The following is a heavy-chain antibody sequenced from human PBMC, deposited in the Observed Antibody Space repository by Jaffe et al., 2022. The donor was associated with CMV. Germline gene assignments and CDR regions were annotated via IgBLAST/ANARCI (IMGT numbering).Heavy chain of an antibody. CDR3: ARDPIYYDSSGYTDYYYMDV. CDR2: ISSSSSYT. D-gene: IGHD3-22*01. Sequence: QVQLVESGGGLVKPGGSLRLSCAASGFTFSDYYMSWIRQAPGKGLEWVSYISSSSSYTNYADSVKGRFTISRDNAKNSLYLQMNSLRAEDTAVYYCARDPIYYDSSGYTDYYYMDVWGKGTTVTVSS. CDR1: GFTFSDYY. J-gene: IGHJ6*03. V-gene: IGHV3-11*06.